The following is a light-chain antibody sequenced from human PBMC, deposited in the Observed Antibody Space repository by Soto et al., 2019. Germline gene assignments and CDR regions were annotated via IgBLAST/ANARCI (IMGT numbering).Light chain of an antibody. Sequence: QSALTQPPSASGSPGQSVTISCTGTSSDVGAYNYVSWYQQHPGKAPALMIYDVNKRPSGVPDRFSGSKSGNTASLTVAGLHAYDEADYYCISSAGSTPVVIGGGTKLTVL. V-gene: IGLV2-8*01. CDR2: DVN. J-gene: IGLJ2*01. CDR3: ISSAGSTPVV. CDR1: SSDVGAYNY.